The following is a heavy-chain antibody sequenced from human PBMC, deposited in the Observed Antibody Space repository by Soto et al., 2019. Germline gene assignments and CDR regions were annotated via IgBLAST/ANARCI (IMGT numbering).Heavy chain of an antibody. CDR2: ISGSGSDT. J-gene: IGHJ4*02. Sequence: GGSLRLSCAASGFTFSSYAMSWVRQPPGKGLEWVSAISGSGSDTYYADSVKGRFTISRDNSQNTLFLQMTSLRADDTAVYYCAKGGYTFAYEWGQGALVTVSS. V-gene: IGHV3-23*01. D-gene: IGHD5-18*01. CDR1: GFTFSSYA. CDR3: AKGGYTFAYE.